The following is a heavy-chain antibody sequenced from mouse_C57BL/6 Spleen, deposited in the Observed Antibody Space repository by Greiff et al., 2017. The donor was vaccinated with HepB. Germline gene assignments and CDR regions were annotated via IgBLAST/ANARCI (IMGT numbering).Heavy chain of an antibody. V-gene: IGHV5-4*01. CDR3: ARDGDYYGSRLFDY. CDR1: GFTFSSYA. CDR2: ISDGGSYT. J-gene: IGHJ2*01. D-gene: IGHD1-1*01. Sequence: EVKLVESGGGLVKPGGSLKLSCAASGFTFSSYAMSWVRQTPEKRLEWVATISDGGSYTYYPDNVKGRFTISRDNAKNNLYLQMSHLKTEDTAMYYCARDGDYYGSRLFDYWRQGTTLTVSS.